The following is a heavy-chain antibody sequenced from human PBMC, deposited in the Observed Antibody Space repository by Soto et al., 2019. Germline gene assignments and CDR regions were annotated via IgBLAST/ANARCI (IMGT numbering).Heavy chain of an antibody. CDR3: ARHNYGSGSTYFDY. V-gene: IGHV4-59*08. CDR2: VHSNGNT. J-gene: IGHJ4*02. Sequence: SETLSLTCTVSGDSISNYYWAWIRQPPGKGLEWIGYVHSNGNTNHNPSLKSRVTISVDTSKNQFSLNLNSMTAADTAVYYCARHNYGSGSTYFDYWGQGTLVTVSS. CDR1: GDSISNYY. D-gene: IGHD3-10*01.